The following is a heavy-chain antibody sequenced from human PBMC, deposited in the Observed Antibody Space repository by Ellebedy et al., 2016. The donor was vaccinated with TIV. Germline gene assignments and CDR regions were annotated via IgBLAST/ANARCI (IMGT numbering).Heavy chain of an antibody. Sequence: MPSETLSLTCSVSYDSISTYYWSWIRQLPGKGLEWIGYIYYTGSTNYNPPLKSRVTMSLDTSKNQLSLKLSSVTAADTAGYHCASGTNQYFFDYWGQGTLVTVSS. V-gene: IGHV4-59*01. CDR2: IYYTGST. CDR1: YDSISTYY. D-gene: IGHD1-14*01. CDR3: ASGTNQYFFDY. J-gene: IGHJ4*02.